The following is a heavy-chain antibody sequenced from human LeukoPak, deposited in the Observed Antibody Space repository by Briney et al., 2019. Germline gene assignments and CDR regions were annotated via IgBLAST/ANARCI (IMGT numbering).Heavy chain of an antibody. CDR3: ARGANTISDFDY. J-gene: IGHJ4*02. CDR2: IKKDGSEK. D-gene: IGHD5-12*01. V-gene: IGHV3-7*01. CDR1: GCTFSSDW. Sequence: GGALRLSCAASGCTFSSDWMSGGRQAPGKGVEGVANIKKDGSEKYYAVSVTGRFTISRDNAKNSLYLQMNSLRAEDTAVYYCARGANTISDFDYWGQGTLVTVSS.